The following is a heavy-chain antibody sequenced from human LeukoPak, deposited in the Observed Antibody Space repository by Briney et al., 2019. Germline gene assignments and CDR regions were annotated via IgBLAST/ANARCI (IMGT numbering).Heavy chain of an antibody. D-gene: IGHD3-3*01. CDR2: IFNTGST. CDR1: GGSISSHF. V-gene: IGHV4-59*11. J-gene: IGHJ5*02. CDR3: AREYYDFWSGYYGWSSWFDP. Sequence: PSETLSLTCTVSGGSISSHFWSWIRQSPGKGLEWIGYIFNTGSTNYNPSLKSRVTISVDTSKNQFSLKLSSATAADTAVYYCAREYYDFWSGYYGWSSWFDPWGQGTLVTVSS.